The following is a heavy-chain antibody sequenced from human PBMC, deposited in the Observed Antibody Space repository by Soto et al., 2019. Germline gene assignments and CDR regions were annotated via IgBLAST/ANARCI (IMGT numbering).Heavy chain of an antibody. V-gene: IGHV3-30*18. J-gene: IGHJ6*02. CDR1: GFTFSSYG. CDR3: AKDRRPNYSYGMDV. Sequence: QVQLVESGGGVVQPGRSLRLSCAASGFTFSSYGMHWVRQAPGKGLEWVAVISYDGSNKYYADSVKGRFTIPRDNSKNTLYLQMNSLRAEDTAVYYCAKDRRPNYSYGMDVWGQGTTVTVSS. CDR2: ISYDGSNK. D-gene: IGHD6-25*01.